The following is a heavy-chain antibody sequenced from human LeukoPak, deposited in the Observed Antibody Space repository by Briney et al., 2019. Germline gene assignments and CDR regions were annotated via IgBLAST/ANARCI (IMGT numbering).Heavy chain of an antibody. D-gene: IGHD6-19*01. CDR2: INTYGTVT. Sequence: AGSLSLSCAASGFTFSKYWMLWVRQAPGKGLESVSRINTYGTVTTYADSVKGRFTVSRDNADNTMFLQMNSVRDEDTAVYYCATRQWLAPPPDSWGQGSTVTVSS. CDR1: GFTFSKYW. J-gene: IGHJ6*02. CDR3: ATRQWLAPPPDS. V-gene: IGHV3-74*01.